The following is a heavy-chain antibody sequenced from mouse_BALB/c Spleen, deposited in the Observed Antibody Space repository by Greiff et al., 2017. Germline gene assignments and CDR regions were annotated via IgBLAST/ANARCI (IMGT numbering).Heavy chain of an antibody. CDR1: GYTFTSYW. V-gene: IGHV1-87*01. CDR3: ARRTVVAPFDY. Sequence: VQLQESGAELARPGASVKLSCKASGYTFTSYWMQWVKQRPGQGLEWIGAIYPGDGDTRYTQKFKGKATLTADKSSSTAYMQLSSLASEDSAVYYCARRTVVAPFDYWGQGTTLTVSS. D-gene: IGHD1-1*01. J-gene: IGHJ2*01. CDR2: IYPGDGDT.